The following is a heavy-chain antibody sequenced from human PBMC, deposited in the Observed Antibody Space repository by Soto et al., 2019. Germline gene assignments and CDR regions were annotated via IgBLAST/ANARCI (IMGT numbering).Heavy chain of an antibody. CDR3: ARRLATTVSALGY. D-gene: IGHD4-17*01. J-gene: IGHJ4*02. V-gene: IGHV3-30-3*01. Sequence: QVHLVQSGGGVVQAGNSLRLSCTASGLTFTSSSFHWVRQAPGKGLEWVAVISENGDRQYSTESVRGRFLISRDSSKNTVYLQRNSLRPEDTGVYFCARRLATTVSALGYWGQGALVTVSS. CDR2: ISENGDRQ. CDR1: GLTFTSSS.